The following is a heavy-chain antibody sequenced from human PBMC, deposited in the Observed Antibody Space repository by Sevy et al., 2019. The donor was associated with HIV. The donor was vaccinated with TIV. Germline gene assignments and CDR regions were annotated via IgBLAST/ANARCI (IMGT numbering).Heavy chain of an antibody. CDR3: ASAWEQLPLRWFDP. D-gene: IGHD6-13*01. J-gene: IGHJ5*02. V-gene: IGHV4-59*01. CDR1: GGSISSYY. CDR2: IYYSGST. Sequence: SETLSLTCTVSGGSISSYYWSWIRQPPGKGLEWIGYIYYSGSTNYNPSLKSRVTISVDTSKNQFSLKLSSVTAAETAVYYCASAWEQLPLRWFDPWGQGTLVTVSS.